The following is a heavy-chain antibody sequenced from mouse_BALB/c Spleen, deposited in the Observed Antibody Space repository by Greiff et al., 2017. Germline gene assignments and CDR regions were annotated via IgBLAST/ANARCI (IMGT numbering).Heavy chain of an antibody. CDR3: ARDRGHYYGTGYFDY. D-gene: IGHD1-2*01. V-gene: IGHV7-3*02. CDR2: IRNKANGYTT. CDR1: GFTFTDYY. J-gene: IGHJ2*01. Sequence: EVQGVESGGGLVQPGGSLRLSCATSGFTFTDYYMSWVRQPPGKALEWLGFIRNKANGYTTEYSASVKGRFTISRDNSQSILYLQMNTLRAEDSATYYCARDRGHYYGTGYFDYWDQGTTLTVSS.